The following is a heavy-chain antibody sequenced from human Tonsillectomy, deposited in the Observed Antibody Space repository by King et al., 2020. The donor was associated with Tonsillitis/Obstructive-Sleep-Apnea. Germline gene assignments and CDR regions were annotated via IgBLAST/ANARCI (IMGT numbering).Heavy chain of an antibody. J-gene: IGHJ5*02. CDR2: IFSNDEK. D-gene: IGHD3-3*01. Sequence: TLKESGPVLVKPTETLTLTCTVSGFSLSDATMGVSWIRQPPGKALEWLAHIFSNDEKSYSTSLKSRLTISKDTSKSQVVLTMTNMDPVDTGTYYCARIFRGAEQFYDFWSGNNWFDPWGQGTLVTVAA. CDR3: ARIFRGAEQFYDFWSGNNWFDP. V-gene: IGHV2-26*01. CDR1: GFSLSDATMG.